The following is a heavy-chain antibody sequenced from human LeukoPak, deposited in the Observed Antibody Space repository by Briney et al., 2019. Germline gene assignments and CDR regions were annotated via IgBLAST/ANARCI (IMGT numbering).Heavy chain of an antibody. CDR1: GFTFDDYA. D-gene: IGHD2-15*01. J-gene: IGHJ4*02. Sequence: GGSLRLSCAASGFTFDDYAMHWVRQAPGKGLGWVSLISGDGGSTYYADSVKGRFTISRDNSKNSLYLQMNSLRTEDTALYYCAKVPRYCSGGSCYSGIFDYWGQGTLVTVSS. CDR3: AKVPRYCSGGSCYSGIFDY. V-gene: IGHV3-43*02. CDR2: ISGDGGST.